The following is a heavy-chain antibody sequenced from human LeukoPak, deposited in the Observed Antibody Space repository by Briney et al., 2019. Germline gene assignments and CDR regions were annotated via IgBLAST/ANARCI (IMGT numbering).Heavy chain of an antibody. CDR3: VRGQLWSYYHDY. V-gene: IGHV3-21*01. Sequence: PGGSLRLSCAASGFTVSSNYMSWVRQAPGKGLEWVSSISSSSSYIYYADSVKGRFTISRDNAKNTVYLEMNSLRAEDTAVYYCVRGQLWSYYHDYWGQGTLVTVSS. CDR2: ISSSSSYI. CDR1: GFTVSSNY. D-gene: IGHD5-18*01. J-gene: IGHJ4*02.